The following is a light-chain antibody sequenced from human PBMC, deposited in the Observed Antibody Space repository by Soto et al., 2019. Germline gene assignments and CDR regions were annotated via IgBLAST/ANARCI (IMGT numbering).Light chain of an antibody. CDR3: QQRNVWPPVT. V-gene: IGKV3-11*01. CDR2: DAS. Sequence: DIVMTQSAATLSVSPGGRATLSCRASQSVSSNLAWYQQKPGQAPRLLLYDASNRATGIPARFSGSGSGTDFTLTISSLEPEDSAVYYCQQRNVWPPVTFGQGTRLEIK. CDR1: QSVSSN. J-gene: IGKJ5*01.